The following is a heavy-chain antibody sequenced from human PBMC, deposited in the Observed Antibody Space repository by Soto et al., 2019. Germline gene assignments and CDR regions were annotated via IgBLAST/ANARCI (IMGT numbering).Heavy chain of an antibody. CDR2: IIPIFGTA. CDR1: GGTFSSYA. V-gene: IGHV1-69*01. CDR3: ARSRVTYSYDRSAFDI. D-gene: IGHD3-22*01. J-gene: IGHJ3*02. Sequence: QVQLVQSGAEVKKPGSSVKVSCKASGGTFSSYAISWVRQAPGQGLEWMGGIIPIFGTANYEQKFQGRVTIPADESTSTAYMELSRLRSEDTAVYYCARSRVTYSYDRSAFDIWGQGKMVTVSS.